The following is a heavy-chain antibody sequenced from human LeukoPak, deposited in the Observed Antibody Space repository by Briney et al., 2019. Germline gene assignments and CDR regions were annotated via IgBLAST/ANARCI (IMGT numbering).Heavy chain of an antibody. CDR3: ARAPRWIPVALV. V-gene: IGHV4-34*01. CDR1: GGSVSGYD. Sequence: SETRSGTCAVYGGSVSGYDWSWIRQPPGKGLEWIGEINHSGSTNYNPSLKSRVTISVDTSKNQFSLKLSSATAADTAVYYCARAPRWIPVALVWGKGTTVTVSS. D-gene: IGHD4-23*01. J-gene: IGHJ6*04. CDR2: INHSGST.